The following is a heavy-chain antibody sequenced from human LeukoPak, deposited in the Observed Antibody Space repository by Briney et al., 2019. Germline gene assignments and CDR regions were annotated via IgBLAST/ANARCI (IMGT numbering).Heavy chain of an antibody. CDR2: ISAYNGNT. CDR3: ARVVLLSGLGYYYGSGSYYNSNWFDP. D-gene: IGHD3-10*01. CDR1: GYTFTSYG. Sequence: ASVKVPCKASGYTFTSYGISWVRQAPGQGLEWMGWISAYNGNTNYAQKLQGRVTMTTDTSTSTAYMELRSLGSDDTAVYYCARVVLLSGLGYYYGSGSYYNSNWFDPWGQGTLVTVSS. J-gene: IGHJ5*02. V-gene: IGHV1-18*01.